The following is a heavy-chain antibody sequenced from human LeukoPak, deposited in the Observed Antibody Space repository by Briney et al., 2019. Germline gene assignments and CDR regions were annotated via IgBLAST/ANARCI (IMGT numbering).Heavy chain of an antibody. CDR2: IYPGDSDT. V-gene: IGHV5-51*01. CDR1: GYSFASYW. J-gene: IGHJ4*02. Sequence: GESLKISCKGSGYSFASYWIGWVRQMPGKGLEWMGVIYPGDSDTRYTPSFQGQVTISADKSISTAYLQWSSLKASDTAMYYCARRDSSSWYGDYWGQGTLVTVSS. CDR3: ARRDSSSWYGDY. D-gene: IGHD6-13*01.